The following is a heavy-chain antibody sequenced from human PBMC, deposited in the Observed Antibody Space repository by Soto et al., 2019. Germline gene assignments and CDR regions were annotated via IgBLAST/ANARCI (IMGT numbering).Heavy chain of an antibody. CDR3: ASYHYYDFWVGSRHYMDA. CDR2: INHSGST. Sequence: ETLSLTCAVYGGSLSGYFWSWVRQPPGKGLEWIGEINHSGSTNYNPSLKSRVTISADTSKHQFSLRLSSVTAADSAIYYCASYHYYDFWVGSRHYMDAWGKGTTVTVSS. D-gene: IGHD3-3*01. V-gene: IGHV4-34*01. CDR1: GGSLSGYF. J-gene: IGHJ6*03.